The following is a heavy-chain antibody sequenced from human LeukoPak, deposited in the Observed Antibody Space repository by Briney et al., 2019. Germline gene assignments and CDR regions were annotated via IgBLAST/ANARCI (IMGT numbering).Heavy chain of an antibody. V-gene: IGHV3-30*03. D-gene: IGHD2-21*01. Sequence: PGGSLRLSCAASGFTFSNYGMHWVRQAPGEGLEWVAVISYDGSNKYYADSVKGRFTISRDNSKNMLYLQMNSLRAEDTAVYYCARKFLDYWGQGTLVTVSS. CDR3: ARKFLDY. CDR1: GFTFSNYG. J-gene: IGHJ4*02. CDR2: ISYDGSNK.